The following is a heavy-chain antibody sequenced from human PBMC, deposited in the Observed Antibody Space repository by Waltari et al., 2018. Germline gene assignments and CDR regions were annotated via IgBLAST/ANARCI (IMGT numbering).Heavy chain of an antibody. V-gene: IGHV1-69*13. Sequence: QVQLVQSGAEVKKPGSSVKFSCRASGGTFRRYAISWVRQAPGQGLEWMGGIIPIFGTANYAQKFQGRVTITADESTSTAYMELSSLRSEDTAVYYCARDRHQIAAPLGYWGQGTLVTVSS. CDR1: GGTFRRYA. D-gene: IGHD6-13*01. CDR3: ARDRHQIAAPLGY. CDR2: IIPIFGTA. J-gene: IGHJ4*02.